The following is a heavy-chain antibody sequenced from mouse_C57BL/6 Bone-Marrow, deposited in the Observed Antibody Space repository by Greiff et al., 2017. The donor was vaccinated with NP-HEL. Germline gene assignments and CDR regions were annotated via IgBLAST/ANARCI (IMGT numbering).Heavy chain of an antibody. Sequence: EVQLQQSGAELVRPGASVTLSCTASGFNIKDDYMHWVKQRPEQGLVWIGWIDPENGDTEYASKVQGKATITADTSSNTAYLQLSSLTSEDTAVYYCMLTGTTWFAYWGQGTLVTVSA. CDR1: GFNIKDDY. CDR2: IDPENGDT. D-gene: IGHD4-1*01. V-gene: IGHV14-4*01. J-gene: IGHJ3*01. CDR3: MLTGTTWFAY.